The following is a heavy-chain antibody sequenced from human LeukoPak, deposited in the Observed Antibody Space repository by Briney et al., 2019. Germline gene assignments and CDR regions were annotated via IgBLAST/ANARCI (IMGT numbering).Heavy chain of an antibody. CDR2: INPNSGGT. J-gene: IGHJ4*02. Sequence: GASVKVSCKASGYTLTGYYMHWVRQAPGQGLEWMGWINPNSGGTNYAQKFQGWVTMTRDTSISTAYMELSRLRSDDTAVYYCARDRNIVATEFDYWGQGTLVTVSS. CDR1: GYTLTGYY. CDR3: ARDRNIVATEFDY. D-gene: IGHD5-12*01. V-gene: IGHV1-2*04.